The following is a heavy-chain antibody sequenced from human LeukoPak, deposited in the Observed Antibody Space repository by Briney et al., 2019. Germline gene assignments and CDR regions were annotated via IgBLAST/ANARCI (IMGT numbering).Heavy chain of an antibody. CDR2: IYYSGRT. CDR1: RGTLSSYY. J-gene: IGHJ6*03. V-gene: IGHV4-59*01. D-gene: IGHD2-15*01. Sequence: PSETLSLTRTVSRGTLSSYYWSWIGQPPGKGREWIGYIYYSGRTNYNPSLKSRVTISVDTSKNQFSLKLSSVTAADTAVYYCARADRAYCSGGSCYSDDYYYMDVWGKGTTVTVSS. CDR3: ARADRAYCSGGSCYSDDYYYMDV.